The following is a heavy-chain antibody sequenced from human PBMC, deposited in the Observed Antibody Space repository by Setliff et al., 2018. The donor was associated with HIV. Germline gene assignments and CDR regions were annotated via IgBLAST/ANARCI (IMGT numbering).Heavy chain of an antibody. CDR3: ARDPTAPSITIFGVVGATYWCDP. Sequence: ASVKVSCKASGYTLTGYYMHWVRLAPGLGLEWMGWINAGNGNTKYSQEFQGRVTVTADTSTDTDYMELSSLRSEDKAVYYCARDPTAPSITIFGVVGATYWCDPWGQGTLVTVSS. V-gene: IGHV1-3*03. J-gene: IGHJ5*02. CDR1: GYTLTGYY. CDR2: INAGNGNT. D-gene: IGHD3-3*01.